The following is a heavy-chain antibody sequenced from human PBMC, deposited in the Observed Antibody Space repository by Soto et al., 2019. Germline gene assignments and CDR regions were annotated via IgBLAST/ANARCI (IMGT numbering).Heavy chain of an antibody. Sequence: GGSLRLSCATSGFSFSTYAVHWVRQAPGKGLDWVAVISNDGSKRYYAQSVKGRFTISRDNSNNTVDLQMNSLRAEDTALYYCARSIAVAGLDYWGPGTLVTVSS. D-gene: IGHD6-19*01. CDR1: GFSFSTYA. CDR2: ISNDGSKR. J-gene: IGHJ4*02. V-gene: IGHV3-30-3*01. CDR3: ARSIAVAGLDY.